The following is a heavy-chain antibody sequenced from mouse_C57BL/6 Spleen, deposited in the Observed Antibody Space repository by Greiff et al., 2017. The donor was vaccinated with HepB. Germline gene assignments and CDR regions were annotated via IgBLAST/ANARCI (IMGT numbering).Heavy chain of an antibody. D-gene: IGHD2-2*01. CDR3: AREGYDGGAFAY. J-gene: IGHJ3*01. Sequence: EVQGVESGPGMVKPSQSLSLTCTVTGYSITSGYDWHWIRHFPGNKLEWMGYISYSGSTNYNPPLKSRISITHDTSKNHFFLKLNSVTTEDTATYYCAREGYDGGAFAYWGQGTLVTVSA. CDR1: GYSITSGYD. CDR2: ISYSGST. V-gene: IGHV3-1*01.